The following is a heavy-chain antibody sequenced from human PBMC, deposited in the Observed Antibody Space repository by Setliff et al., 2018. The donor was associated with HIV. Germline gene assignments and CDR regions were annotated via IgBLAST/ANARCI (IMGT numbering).Heavy chain of an antibody. D-gene: IGHD3-3*01. V-gene: IGHV4-59*01. CDR2: IYIYNSGST. CDR3: ARGVNFDD. CDR1: GGSFSGYY. Sequence: SETLSLTCSVSGGSFSGYYWSWIRQPPGKGLEWIGYIYIYNSGSTNYNPSLASRVTISADTSRNQFSLKLTSVTAADTAIYYCARGVNFDDWGQGTQVTVSS. J-gene: IGHJ4*02.